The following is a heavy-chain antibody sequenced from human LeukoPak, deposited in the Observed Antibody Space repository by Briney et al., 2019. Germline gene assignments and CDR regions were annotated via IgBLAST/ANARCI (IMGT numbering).Heavy chain of an antibody. CDR1: GFTFSSYE. Sequence: PGGSLRLSCAASGFTFSSYEMNWVRQAPGKGLEWVSYISSSGSTIYYADSVKGRFTISRDNAKNSLYLQMNSLRAEDTAVYYCARYDYDILTGEPDGMGVWGQGTTVTVSS. V-gene: IGHV3-48*03. D-gene: IGHD3-9*01. CDR2: ISSSGSTI. J-gene: IGHJ6*02. CDR3: ARYDYDILTGEPDGMGV.